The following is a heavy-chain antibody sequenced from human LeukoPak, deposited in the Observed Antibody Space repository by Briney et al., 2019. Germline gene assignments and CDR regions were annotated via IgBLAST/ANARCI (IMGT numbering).Heavy chain of an antibody. CDR1: GFTFSTYD. J-gene: IGHJ4*02. V-gene: IGHV3-33*01. CDR2: IWYDGSNK. Sequence: GGSLRLSCAPSGFTFSTYDMHWVRQAPGKGLEWVAVIWYDGSNKNYADSVKGRFTISRDNSKNTLFLQMNSLRAEDTAVYYCATPLPYCSGGTCYSLDYWGQGTLVTVSS. D-gene: IGHD2-15*01. CDR3: ATPLPYCSGGTCYSLDY.